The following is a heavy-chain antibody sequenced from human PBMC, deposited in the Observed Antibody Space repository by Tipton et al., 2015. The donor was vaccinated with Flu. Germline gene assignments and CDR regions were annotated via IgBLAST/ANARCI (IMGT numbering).Heavy chain of an antibody. D-gene: IGHD2-21*02. CDR3: AKGDSLFEY. CDR2: IYYIGNT. J-gene: IGHJ4*02. V-gene: IGHV4-59*01. Sequence: TLSLTCTVSGGSISSNYWSWIRQPPGKGLERIGYIYYIGNTNYNPSLESRVTISVDTAKNQFSLKLRSVTTADTAVYYCAKGDSLFEYWGQGILVNVSS. CDR1: GGSISSNY.